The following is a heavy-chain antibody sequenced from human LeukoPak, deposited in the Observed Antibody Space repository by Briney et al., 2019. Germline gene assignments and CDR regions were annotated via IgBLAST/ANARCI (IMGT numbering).Heavy chain of an antibody. V-gene: IGHV3-74*01. CDR2: INEDGRGT. CDR3: ATVFEH. CDR1: GFTLNSNW. Sequence: GGSLRLSCAVSGFTLNSNWIHWVRQAPGQGLVWVSRINEDGRGTSYADSVEGRFTISKDDAKNTVYLQMNSLRAEDTAVYYCATVFEHWGQGTLVTVSS. J-gene: IGHJ4*02.